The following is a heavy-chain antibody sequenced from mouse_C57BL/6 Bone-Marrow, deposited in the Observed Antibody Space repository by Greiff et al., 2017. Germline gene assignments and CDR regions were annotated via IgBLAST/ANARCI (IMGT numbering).Heavy chain of an antibody. CDR2: LDPETGGT. CDR1: GYTFTDYE. Sequence: VQLQQSGAELVRPGASVTLSCKASGYTFTDYEMHWVKQTPVHGLEWIGALDPETGGTAYNQTFKGKAILTADKSSSTAYMELRSLTSEDSAVYYCTRFITTVPDYWGTGTTLTVSS. J-gene: IGHJ2*01. CDR3: TRFITTVPDY. V-gene: IGHV1-15*01. D-gene: IGHD1-1*01.